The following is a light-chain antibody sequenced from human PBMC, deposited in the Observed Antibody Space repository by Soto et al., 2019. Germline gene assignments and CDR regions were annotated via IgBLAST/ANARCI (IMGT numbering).Light chain of an antibody. J-gene: IGKJ1*01. CDR2: GAS. Sequence: EIVMTQSPATLSVSPGERATLSCRASQSVSSNLAWYQLSPGQAPRLLIYGASTRATGIPARFRGSGSGTEFTLTISSLQSEDFAVYYCQQYNSWPWTFGQGTKVDIK. CDR1: QSVSSN. CDR3: QQYNSWPWT. V-gene: IGKV3-15*01.